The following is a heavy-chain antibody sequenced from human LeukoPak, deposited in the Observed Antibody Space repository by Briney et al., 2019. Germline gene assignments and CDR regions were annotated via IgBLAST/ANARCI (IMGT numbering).Heavy chain of an antibody. CDR1: GYTFTGYY. Sequence: RASVKVSCKASGYTFTGYYIHWVRQAPGQGLEWMGWINPNSGGTNYAQKFQGRVTMTRDTSISTAYMELSRLRSDDTAVYYCARDLEYLYPGGAFDIWGQGTMVTVS. CDR3: ARDLEYLYPGGAFDI. CDR2: INPNSGGT. D-gene: IGHD3-16*01. V-gene: IGHV1-2*02. J-gene: IGHJ3*02.